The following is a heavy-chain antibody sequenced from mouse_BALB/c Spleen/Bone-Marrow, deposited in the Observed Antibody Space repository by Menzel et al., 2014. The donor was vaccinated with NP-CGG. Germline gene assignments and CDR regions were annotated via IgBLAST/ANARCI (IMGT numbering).Heavy chain of an antibody. V-gene: IGHV1S81*02. CDR1: GYTFTSYW. D-gene: IGHD4-1*01. J-gene: IGHJ2*01. CDR2: INPSNGRT. Sequence: VKLQESGAELVKPGASVKLSCKASGYTFTSYWMHWVKQRPGQGLEWIGEINPSNGRTNYNEEFKSKATLTVDKSSSTAYMQLSSLTSEDSAVYYCARGAWANWDYFDYWGQGTTLTVSS. CDR3: ARGAWANWDYFDY.